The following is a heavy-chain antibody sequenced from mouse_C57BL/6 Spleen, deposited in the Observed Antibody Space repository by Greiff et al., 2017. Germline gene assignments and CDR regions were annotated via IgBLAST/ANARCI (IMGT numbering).Heavy chain of an antibody. J-gene: IGHJ4*01. CDR1: GYTFTSYW. D-gene: IGHD1-1*01. CDR3: ARAHLYYGSVYAMDY. Sequence: QVQLQQPGAELVMPGASVKLSCKASGYTFTSYWMHWVKQRPGQGLEWIGEIDPSDSYTNYNQKFKGKSTLTVDKSSSTAYMQLSSLTSEDSAVYYCARAHLYYGSVYAMDYWGQGTSVTVSS. V-gene: IGHV1-69*01. CDR2: IDPSDSYT.